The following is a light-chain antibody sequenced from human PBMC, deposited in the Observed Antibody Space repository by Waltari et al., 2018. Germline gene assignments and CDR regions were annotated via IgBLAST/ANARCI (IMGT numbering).Light chain of an antibody. J-gene: IGLJ3*02. V-gene: IGLV2-14*01. CDR3: SSYASSSTLWV. CDR1: SSDVGGYKY. CDR2: EVS. Sequence: QSALTQPASVSGSPGQSIPISCTGISSDVGGYKYVSWYQQHPCKAPKRMIYEVSNRPSGISSRFSGSKSGNMASLTISGLQAEDEADYYCSSYASSSTLWVFGGGTKLTVL.